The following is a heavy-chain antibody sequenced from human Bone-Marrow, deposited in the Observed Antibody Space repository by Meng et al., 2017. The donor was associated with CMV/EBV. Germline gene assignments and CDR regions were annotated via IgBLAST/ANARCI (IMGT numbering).Heavy chain of an antibody. CDR3: ARGLATFGVLRSWLDP. CDR2: IYHNGDT. V-gene: IGHV4-59*01. Sequence: SGGSISSNYWTWIRQPPGKGLEWIAYIYHNGDTNYNPSLRSRVTVLADTSKNQFSLNLTSVTAADTAVYYCARGLATFGVLRSWLDPWGQGTLVTVSS. D-gene: IGHD3-3*01. J-gene: IGHJ5*02. CDR1: GGSISSNY.